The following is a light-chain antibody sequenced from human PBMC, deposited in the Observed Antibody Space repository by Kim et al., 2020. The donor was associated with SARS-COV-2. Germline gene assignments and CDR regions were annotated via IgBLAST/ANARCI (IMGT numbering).Light chain of an antibody. CDR1: PGIYNL. J-gene: IGKJ2*01. V-gene: IGKV1-12*01. CDR2: AAS. Sequence: SGSVGSRGPHSCPASPGIYNLVALYQQKPGKAPKLLIYAASSVQDGVPSRFSGGGSGTDFTLTITSLEPEDFATYFCQQAIRFPYAFGQGTKLEI. CDR3: QQAIRFPYA.